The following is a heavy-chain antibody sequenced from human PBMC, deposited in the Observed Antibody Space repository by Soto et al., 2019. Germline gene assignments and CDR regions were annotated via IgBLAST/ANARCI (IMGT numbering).Heavy chain of an antibody. CDR3: ARAYGGTADY. D-gene: IGHD1-7*01. CDR2: INSDGSST. Sequence: EVQLVESGGGLVQPGGSLRLSCAASGFTFRSYWMYWVRQAPGKGLVWVSRINSDGSSTSNADSVKGRFTISRDNAKNTLYLQMNSLRAEDTAVYYCARAYGGTADYWGQGTLVTVSS. V-gene: IGHV3-74*01. CDR1: GFTFRSYW. J-gene: IGHJ4*02.